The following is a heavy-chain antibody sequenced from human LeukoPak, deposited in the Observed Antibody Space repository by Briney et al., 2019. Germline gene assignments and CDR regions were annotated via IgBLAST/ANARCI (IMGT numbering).Heavy chain of an antibody. V-gene: IGHV3-30*02. CDR2: IRYDGSNK. CDR3: AKLRNFVGSGRPYYFDY. J-gene: IGHJ4*02. CDR1: GFTFSSDG. D-gene: IGHD3-10*01. Sequence: GGSLRLSCAASGFTFSSDGMHWVRQAPGKGLEWVAFIRYDGSNKYYADSVKGRFTISRDNSKNTLYLQMNSLRAEDTAVYYCAKLRNFVGSGRPYYFDYWGQGTLVTVSS.